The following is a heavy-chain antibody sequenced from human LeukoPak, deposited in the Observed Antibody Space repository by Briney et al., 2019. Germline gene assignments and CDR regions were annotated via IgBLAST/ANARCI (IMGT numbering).Heavy chain of an antibody. Sequence: SETLSLTCTVSGGSISSYYWSWIRQPPGKGLEWIGYIYYSGSTNYNPSLKSRVTISVDTSKNQFSLKLSSVTAANTAVYYCARREGKGSSWYPDWGQGTLVTVSS. CDR3: ARREGKGSSWYPD. V-gene: IGHV4-59*08. D-gene: IGHD6-13*01. J-gene: IGHJ1*01. CDR2: IYYSGST. CDR1: GGSISSYY.